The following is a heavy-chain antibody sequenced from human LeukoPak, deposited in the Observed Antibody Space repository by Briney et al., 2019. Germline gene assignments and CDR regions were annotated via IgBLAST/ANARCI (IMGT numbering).Heavy chain of an antibody. J-gene: IGHJ6*04. CDR2: IFYSGRT. D-gene: IGHD3-10*01. V-gene: IGHV4-31*03. CDR1: GGSISSGGYY. Sequence: PSETLSLTCTVSGGSISSGGYYWSWIRQHPGKGLGWIGYIFYSGRTYYNPSLKSGFTISVDTSKNQFSLKLNSVTAADTDVYYCARDQSGYYGSGSYGMDVWGKGTTVTVSS. CDR3: ARDQSGYYGSGSYGMDV.